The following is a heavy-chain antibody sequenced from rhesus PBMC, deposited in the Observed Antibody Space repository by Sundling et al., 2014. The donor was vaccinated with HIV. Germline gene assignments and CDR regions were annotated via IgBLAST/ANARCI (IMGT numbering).Heavy chain of an antibody. CDR2: ISGSSGNT. J-gene: IGHJ4*01. CDR1: GYSISSGYY. CDR3: ARHRATGSDY. V-gene: IGHV4-99*01. Sequence: QVQLQESGPGLVKPSETLSLTCAVSGYSISSGYYWGWIRQSPGKGLEYIGYISGSSGNTYYNPSVKSRVSISKDTSRNQISLRLTSVTAADTAFYFCARHRATGSDYWGQGVLVTVSS.